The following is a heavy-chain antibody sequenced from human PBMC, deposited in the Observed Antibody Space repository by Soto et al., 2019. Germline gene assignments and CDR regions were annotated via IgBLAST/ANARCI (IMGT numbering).Heavy chain of an antibody. J-gene: IGHJ3*02. D-gene: IGHD3-22*01. Sequence: EVQLLESGGGLVQPGGSPRLSCAASGFTFSSYAMSWVRQAPGKGLEWVSAISGSGGSTYYADSVKGRFTISRDNSKNTLYLQMNSLRAEDTAVYYCAKVTYDSSGYYPGRDAFDIWGQGTMVTVSS. CDR3: AKVTYDSSGYYPGRDAFDI. V-gene: IGHV3-23*01. CDR1: GFTFSSYA. CDR2: ISGSGGST.